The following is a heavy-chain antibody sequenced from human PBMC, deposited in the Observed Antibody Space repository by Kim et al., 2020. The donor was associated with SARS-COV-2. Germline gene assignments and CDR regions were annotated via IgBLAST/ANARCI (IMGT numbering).Heavy chain of an antibody. Sequence: SETLSLTCTVSGGSISSSSYYWGWIRQPPGKGLEWIGSIYYSGSTYYNPSLKSRVTISVDTSKNQFSLKLSSVTAADTAVYYCARHMRGPRMSGWREPFDYWGQGTLVTVSS. CDR2: IYYSGST. J-gene: IGHJ4*02. D-gene: IGHD3-3*01. CDR1: GGSISSSSYY. V-gene: IGHV4-39*01. CDR3: ARHMRGPRMSGWREPFDY.